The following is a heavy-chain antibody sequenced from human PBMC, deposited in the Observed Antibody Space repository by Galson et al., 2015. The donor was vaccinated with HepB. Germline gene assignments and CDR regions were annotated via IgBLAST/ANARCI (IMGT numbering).Heavy chain of an antibody. CDR2: IIPMVDIA. CDR1: GGSFSSYA. V-gene: IGHV1-69*10. D-gene: IGHD3-22*01. J-gene: IGHJ4*02. CDR3: ARPHFDRTGAYFDY. Sequence: SVKVSCKASGGSFSSYAIYWVRQAPGQGLEWMGGIIPMVDIAKYAQKFQGRVTITADKSTSAAYMELSSLRSEDTAVYYCARPHFDRTGAYFDYWGQGTLVTVSS.